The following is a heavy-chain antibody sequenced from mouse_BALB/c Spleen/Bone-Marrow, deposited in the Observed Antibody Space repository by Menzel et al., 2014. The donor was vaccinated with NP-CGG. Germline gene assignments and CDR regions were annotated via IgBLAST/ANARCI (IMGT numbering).Heavy chain of an antibody. CDR3: ARRGSSGAMDY. J-gene: IGHJ4*01. V-gene: IGHV15-2*02. Sequence: QVQLQQPGSEQRSPGSSVKLSCKDFDSEVFPXAXMSWVRQKPGHGFGWXGDILPSIGRTIYGEKFEDKATLDADTVSNTAYLELNGLTSEDSAIYYCARRGSSGAMDYWGQGTSVTVSS. CDR2: ILPSIGRT. CDR1: DSEVFPXAX.